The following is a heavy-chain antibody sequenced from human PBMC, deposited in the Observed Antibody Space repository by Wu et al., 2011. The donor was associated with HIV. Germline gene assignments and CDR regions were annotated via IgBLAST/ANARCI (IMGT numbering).Heavy chain of an antibody. CDR3: ARESPYVA. CDR1: GYAFTAYY. CDR2: INPNNGGT. J-gene: IGHJ5*02. Sequence: QIQLVQSGVEVKKPGASVKVSCETSGYAFTAYYIHWIRQVPGQGLEWMGWINPNNGGTTYAQKFQGRVTMTTDTSINTAYMELSRLRSDDTAVYYCARESPYVAWGQGILVTVSS. D-gene: IGHD2-8*01. V-gene: IGHV1-2*02.